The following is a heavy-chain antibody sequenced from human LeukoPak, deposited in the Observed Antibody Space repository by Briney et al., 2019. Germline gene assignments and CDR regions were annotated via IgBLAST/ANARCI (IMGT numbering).Heavy chain of an antibody. Sequence: KRGESLKISCKGSRYSFTSYWIGWVRQVPGKGLEWMGIIYPGDSDTRYSPSFQGQVTISADQSISTAYLQWSSLKASDTAMYYCARRNYYDRSGHFDYWGQGTLVTVSS. J-gene: IGHJ4*02. CDR2: IYPGDSDT. D-gene: IGHD3-22*01. CDR3: ARRNYYDRSGHFDY. CDR1: RYSFTSYW. V-gene: IGHV5-51*01.